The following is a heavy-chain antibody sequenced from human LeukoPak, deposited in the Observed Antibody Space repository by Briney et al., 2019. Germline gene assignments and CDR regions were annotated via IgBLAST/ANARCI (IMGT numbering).Heavy chain of an antibody. CDR2: TNWDGAST. J-gene: IGHJ6*03. Sequence: GGSLRLSCVASGFSFNNYAMNWVRHVPGKGLEWVSGTNWDGASTGYADSVKGRFTISRDNVKNFLYLQMNSLRVEDTALYFCGRVYCSTTSCYDYYDYYMDVWGKGITVTVSS. CDR3: GRVYCSTTSCYDYYDYYMDV. D-gene: IGHD2-2*01. CDR1: GFSFNNYA. V-gene: IGHV3-20*04.